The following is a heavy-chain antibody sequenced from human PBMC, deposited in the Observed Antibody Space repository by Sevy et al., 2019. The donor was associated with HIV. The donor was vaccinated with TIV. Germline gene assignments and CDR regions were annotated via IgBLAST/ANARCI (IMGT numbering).Heavy chain of an antibody. CDR2: ISYDGSNK. V-gene: IGHV3-30-3*01. D-gene: IGHD5-12*01. Sequence: GSLRLSCAASGFTFSSYAMHWVRQAPGKGLEWVAVISYDGSNKYYADSVKGRFTISRDNSKNTLYLQMNSLRAEDTAVYYCAREERWLQPLQHWGQGTLVTVSS. CDR3: AREERWLQPLQH. J-gene: IGHJ1*01. CDR1: GFTFSSYA.